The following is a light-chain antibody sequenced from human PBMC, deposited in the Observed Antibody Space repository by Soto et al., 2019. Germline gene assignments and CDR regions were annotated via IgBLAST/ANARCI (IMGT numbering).Light chain of an antibody. V-gene: IGKV1-39*01. J-gene: IGKJ1*01. CDR3: QQRYSTPPT. CDR1: QSISSY. Sequence: DIQMTQSQSSLSASVGDRVTITCRASQSISSYLNWYQQKPGKAPKLLIYAASSLQSGVPSRFSGSGSGTDFTLTISSLQPEDFATYYCQQRYSTPPTFGQGTKVEIK. CDR2: AAS.